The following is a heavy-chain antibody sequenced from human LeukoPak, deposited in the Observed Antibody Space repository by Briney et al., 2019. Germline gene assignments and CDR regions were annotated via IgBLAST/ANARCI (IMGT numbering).Heavy chain of an antibody. J-gene: IGHJ4*02. CDR1: GGSFSGYY. CDR2: INHSGST. Sequence: PSETLSLTCAVYGGSFSGYYWSWIRQPPGKGLEWIGEINHSGSTNYNPSLKSRVTISVDTSKNQFSLKLSSLTAADTAVYYCARDDYDSSGYPYFDYWGQGTLVTVSS. D-gene: IGHD3-22*01. V-gene: IGHV4-34*01. CDR3: ARDDYDSSGYPYFDY.